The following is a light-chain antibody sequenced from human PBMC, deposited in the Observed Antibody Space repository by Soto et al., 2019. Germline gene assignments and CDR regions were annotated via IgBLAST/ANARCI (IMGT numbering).Light chain of an antibody. V-gene: IGLV2-11*01. J-gene: IGLJ3*02. Sequence: QSALTQPRSVSGSPGQSVTISCTGTSSDVGAYNYVSWYQQHPGKAPKLIIYDVSKRPSGVPDRFSGSKSGNTASLTIPGLQADDEADYYRCSYAGSYTLWVFGGGTKLTGL. CDR1: SSDVGAYNY. CDR2: DVS. CDR3: CSYAGSYTLWV.